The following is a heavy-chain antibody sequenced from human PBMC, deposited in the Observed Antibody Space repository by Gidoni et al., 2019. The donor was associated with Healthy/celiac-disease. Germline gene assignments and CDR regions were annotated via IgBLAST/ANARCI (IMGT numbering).Heavy chain of an antibody. D-gene: IGHD5-18*01. CDR2: IYYSGST. CDR1: VGSISSSSYY. V-gene: IGHV4-39*01. CDR3: ARHASARGYSYAYRRGWFDP. Sequence: QLQLQESVPGLVKPSETLSLTCTVSVGSISSSSYYWGWIRQPPGKGLEWIGSIYYSGSTYYNPSLKSRVTISVDTSKNQCSLKLSSGTDADTAVYYCARHASARGYSYAYRRGWFDPWGQGTLVTVSS. J-gene: IGHJ5*02.